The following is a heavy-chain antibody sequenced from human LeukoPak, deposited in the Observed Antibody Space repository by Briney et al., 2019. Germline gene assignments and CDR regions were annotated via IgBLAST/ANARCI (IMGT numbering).Heavy chain of an antibody. J-gene: IGHJ4*02. CDR1: GGSISSGGYY. CDR3: ARHVDGSGWSYVDY. D-gene: IGHD6-19*01. CDR2: IYYSGST. Sequence: SETLSLTCTVSGGSISSGGYYWSWIRQPPGKGLEWIGYIYYSGSTNYNPSLKSRVTISVDTSKNQFSLKLSSVTAADTAVYYCARHVDGSGWSYVDYWGQGTLVTVSS. V-gene: IGHV4-61*08.